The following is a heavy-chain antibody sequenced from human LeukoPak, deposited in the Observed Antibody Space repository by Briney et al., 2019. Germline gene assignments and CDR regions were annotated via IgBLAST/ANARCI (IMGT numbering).Heavy chain of an antibody. D-gene: IGHD3-3*01. V-gene: IGHV3-23*01. CDR1: GFTFNSYA. J-gene: IGHJ4*02. Sequence: GGSLRLSCAASGFTFNSYAMSWVRQAPGKGLEWVSAISGSDYSTYYADSVEGRFTLSRDNSINTVDLQMNSLRAEDTAVYYCVKEYHSRGFGAYFDYWGQGTLVTVSS. CDR3: VKEYHSRGFGAYFDY. CDR2: ISGSDYST.